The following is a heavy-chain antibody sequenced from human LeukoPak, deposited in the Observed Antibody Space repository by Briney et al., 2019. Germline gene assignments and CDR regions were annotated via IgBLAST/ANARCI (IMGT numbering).Heavy chain of an antibody. J-gene: IGHJ4*02. CDR1: GFTFNIYA. CDR3: VRDRPNYYDSSGHYYRRDGDY. D-gene: IGHD3-22*01. Sequence: GGSLRLSCAASGFTFNIYAMSWVRQTPGKGLEWVSSITIRDGTKYYTDSVKGRFTISRDNSENTLYLQMNSLRAEDTAIYYCVRDRPNYYDSSGHYYRRDGDYWGQGTLVTVSS. CDR2: ITIRDGTK. V-gene: IGHV3-23*01.